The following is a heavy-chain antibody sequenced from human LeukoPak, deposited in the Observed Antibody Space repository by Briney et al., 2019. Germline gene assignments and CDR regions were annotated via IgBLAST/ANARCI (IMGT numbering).Heavy chain of an antibody. V-gene: IGHV3-48*03. D-gene: IGHD6-13*01. CDR3: AKDATAVPGTVYMDV. CDR2: ISISGTTI. Sequence: PGGSLRLSCAASGFTFSSYEMNWVRQAPGKGLEWVSYISISGTTIHYADSAKGRFTISRDNAKNSVYLQMTSLRAEDTALYYCAKDATAVPGTVYMDVWGKGTTVTISS. CDR1: GFTFSSYE. J-gene: IGHJ6*03.